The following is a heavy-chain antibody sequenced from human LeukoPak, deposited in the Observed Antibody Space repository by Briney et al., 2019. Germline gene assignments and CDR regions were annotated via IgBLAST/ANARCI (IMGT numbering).Heavy chain of an antibody. CDR2: IKQHGGEI. Sequence: GGSLRLSCAASGFTFSSYWMSWVRQAPGKGLEWVANIKQHGGEIYYVDSVKGRFTISRDNAKNLLYLQMNSLRAEDTAIYYCARDKIVGATNFDYWGQGTLVTVSS. J-gene: IGHJ4*02. D-gene: IGHD1-26*01. CDR1: GFTFSSYW. CDR3: ARDKIVGATNFDY. V-gene: IGHV3-7*03.